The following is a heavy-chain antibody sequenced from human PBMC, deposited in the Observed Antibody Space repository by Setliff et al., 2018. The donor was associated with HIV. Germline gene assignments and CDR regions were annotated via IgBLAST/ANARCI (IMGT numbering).Heavy chain of an antibody. Sequence: SETLSLTCTVSGGSISSYYWSWIRQPPGKGLEWIGYIYYSGSTNYNPSLKSRVTISVDTSKNQFSLKLSSVTAADTAVYYCARGDRYGYGCDYWGQGTLVTVSS. V-gene: IGHV4-59*01. D-gene: IGHD5-18*01. CDR2: IYYSGST. CDR1: GGSISSYY. J-gene: IGHJ4*02. CDR3: ARGDRYGYGCDY.